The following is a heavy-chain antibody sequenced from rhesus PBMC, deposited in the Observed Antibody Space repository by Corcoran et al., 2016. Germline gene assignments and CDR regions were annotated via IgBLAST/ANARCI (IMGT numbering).Heavy chain of an antibody. J-gene: IGHJ4*01. CDR1: GGSISSSY. D-gene: IGHD1-44*02. CDR3: ARGIHERWELLSFDY. Sequence: QLQLQESGPGLVKPSETLSVTCAVSGGSISSSYWSVIRQAPGKGLEWIGSISGSGSSTHHKPSHKRRVTLSVDTSKNQFSLKLSSVTAAETAVYYCARGIHERWELLSFDYWGQGVLVTVSS. CDR2: ISGSGSST. V-gene: IGHV4-169*01.